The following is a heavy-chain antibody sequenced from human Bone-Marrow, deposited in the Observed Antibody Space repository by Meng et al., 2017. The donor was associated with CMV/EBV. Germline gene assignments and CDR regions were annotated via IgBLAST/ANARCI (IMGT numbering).Heavy chain of an antibody. CDR2: INPNSGGT. CDR1: GYTFTGYY. D-gene: IGHD3-3*01. CDR3: ARDPSLRRFLEWLLDY. V-gene: IGHV1-2*02. J-gene: IGHJ4*02. Sequence: ASVKVSCKASGYTFTGYYIHWVRQAPGQGLEWMGWINPNSGGTSYAQKFQGRVTMTRDTSISTDYMELSRLRSDDTAVYYCARDPSLRRFLEWLLDYWGQGNLVNVSS.